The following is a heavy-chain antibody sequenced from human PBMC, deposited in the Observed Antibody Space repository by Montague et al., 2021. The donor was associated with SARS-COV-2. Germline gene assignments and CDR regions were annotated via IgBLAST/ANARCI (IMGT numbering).Heavy chain of an antibody. CDR1: GGSISTYY. CDR2: IYYSGST. V-gene: IGHV4-39*01. Sequence: SETLSLTCTVSGGSISTYYWSWIRQPPGKGLEWIGSIYYSGSTYYNPSLKSRVTISVDTSKNQFPLKLSSVTAADTAVCYCARLAPDSGSPNGYYYNGMDVWGQGTTVTVSS. CDR3: ARLAPDSGSPNGYYYNGMDV. J-gene: IGHJ6*02. D-gene: IGHD1-26*01.